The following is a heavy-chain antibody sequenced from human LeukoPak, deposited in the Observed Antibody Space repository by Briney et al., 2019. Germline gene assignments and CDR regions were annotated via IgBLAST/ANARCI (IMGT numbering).Heavy chain of an antibody. CDR3: ARDFWDDFEYFDL. D-gene: IGHD3-3*01. J-gene: IGHJ2*01. CDR1: GFTFSSYS. Sequence: PGGSLRLSCAASGFTFSSYSMNWVRQAPGKGLEWVSAINGSGSSTYYADSVKGRVSISRDNSKNTLYLQMNSLRVEDTALYYCARDFWDDFEYFDLWGRGTLVTVSS. CDR2: INGSGSST. V-gene: IGHV3-23*01.